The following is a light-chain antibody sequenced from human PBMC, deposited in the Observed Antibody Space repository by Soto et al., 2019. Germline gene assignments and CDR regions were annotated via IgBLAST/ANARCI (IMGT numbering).Light chain of an antibody. V-gene: IGKV3-11*01. CDR3: QQYEKWPPSIT. Sequence: EIVLTQSPATLSLSPGERATLSCRASQSVGSYLAWYQQKPGQGPRLLMYDASNRATGIPARFSGSGSGTDFTLTISSLEPEDFAVYYCQQYEKWPPSITFGQGTRLEIK. CDR2: DAS. J-gene: IGKJ5*01. CDR1: QSVGSY.